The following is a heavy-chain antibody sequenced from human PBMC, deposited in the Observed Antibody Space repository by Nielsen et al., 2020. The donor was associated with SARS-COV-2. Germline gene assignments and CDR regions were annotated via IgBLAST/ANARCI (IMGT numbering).Heavy chain of an antibody. CDR3: ARGGRITFGGAGDAFDI. CDR2: IYHSGRT. CDR1: GGSISSGGYS. Sequence: SETLSLTCAVSGGSISSGGYSWSWIRQPPGKGLEWIGYIYHSGRTYYNPSLKSRVTISVDRSKNQFSLELSSVTAADTAVYYCARGGRITFGGAGDAFDIWGQGTMVTVSS. V-gene: IGHV4-30-2*01. D-gene: IGHD3-16*01. J-gene: IGHJ3*02.